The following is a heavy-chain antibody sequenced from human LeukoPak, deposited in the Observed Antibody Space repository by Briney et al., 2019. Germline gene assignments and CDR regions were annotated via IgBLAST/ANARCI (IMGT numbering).Heavy chain of an antibody. CDR2: ITCRGST. J-gene: IGHJ4*02. Sequence: PGASLRLSCAASGFTFNNYAMNLGRQAPGKGPEVVSVITCRGSTYYEDSVKGRFTISRDNSKNTLYLQMNSLRAEDTAIYYCAKDLYGDYDFDCWGRGTLVTVSS. V-gene: IGHV3-23*01. CDR3: AKDLYGDYDFDC. D-gene: IGHD4-17*01. CDR1: GFTFNNYA.